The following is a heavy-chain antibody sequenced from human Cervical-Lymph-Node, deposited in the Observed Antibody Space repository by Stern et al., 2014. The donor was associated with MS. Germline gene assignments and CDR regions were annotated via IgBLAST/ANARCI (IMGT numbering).Heavy chain of an antibody. Sequence: VQLVESGPGLVRPSQTLSLNCTVSGVAINSDGFYWSWIRQHPGKGMEWIGYVYHRGSGHYNLSLKSRVTISVDTSKNQFSLRMTSMTASDTAVYYCAARSGVWGQGTLVTVST. CDR2: VYHRGSG. CDR3: AARSGV. J-gene: IGHJ4*02. D-gene: IGHD2-8*01. V-gene: IGHV4-31*03. CDR1: GVAINSDGFY.